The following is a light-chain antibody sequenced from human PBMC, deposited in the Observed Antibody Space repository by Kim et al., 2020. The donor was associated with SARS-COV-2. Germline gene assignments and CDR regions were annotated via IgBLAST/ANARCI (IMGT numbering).Light chain of an antibody. CDR3: QQSYTRPLI. V-gene: IGKV1-39*01. J-gene: IGKJ4*01. Sequence: DIQLTQSPPSLSASLGDRVTITCRASQSIATSLNWYQQKHGTTPNLLIYATSNLQGGVPSRFSGSGSGTDFTLTISSLHPEDFATYYCQQSYTRPLIFGGGTKVDIK. CDR1: QSIATS. CDR2: ATS.